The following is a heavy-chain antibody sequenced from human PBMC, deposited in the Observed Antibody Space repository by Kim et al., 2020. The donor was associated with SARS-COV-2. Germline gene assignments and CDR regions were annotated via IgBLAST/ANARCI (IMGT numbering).Heavy chain of an antibody. CDR1: GGSFSGYY. D-gene: IGHD3-9*01. CDR2: INHSGST. V-gene: IGHV4-34*01. J-gene: IGHJ4*02. CDR3: AEGRILTGYCKHKSLDY. Sequence: SETLSLTCAVYGGSFSGYYWSWIRQPPGKGLEWIGEINHSGSTNYNPSLKSRVTISVDTSKNQFSLKLSSVTAADTAVYYCAEGRILTGYCKHKSLDYWGQGTLVTVSS.